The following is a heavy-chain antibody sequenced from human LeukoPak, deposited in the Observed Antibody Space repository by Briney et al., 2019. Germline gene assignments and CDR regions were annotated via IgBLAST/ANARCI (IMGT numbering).Heavy chain of an antibody. CDR3: ARGGRIAAAGNSYYYYGMDV. J-gene: IGHJ6*02. CDR2: ISSSGSTI. Sequence: PGGSLRLSCAASGFTFSDYYMSWIRQAPGKGLEWVSYISSSGSTIYYADSVKGRFTISRDNAKNSLYLQMNSLRAEDTAVYYCARGGRIAAAGNSYYYYGMDVWGQGTTVTVSS. V-gene: IGHV3-11*01. D-gene: IGHD6-13*01. CDR1: GFTFSDYY.